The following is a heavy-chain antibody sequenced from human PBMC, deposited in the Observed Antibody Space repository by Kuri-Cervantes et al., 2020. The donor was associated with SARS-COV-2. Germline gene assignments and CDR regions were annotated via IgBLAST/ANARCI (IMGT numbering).Heavy chain of an antibody. D-gene: IGHD3-10*01. CDR1: GYTFTGYY. Sequence: GGSLRLSCEASGYTFTGYYMHWVRQAPGQGLEWMGWINPNSGGTNYAQKFQGRVTMTRDTSISTAYMELSRLRSDDTAVYYCARDAVRGGECETTHKPPCMDAEDMDVWDQGTMVTVSS. CDR3: ARDAVRGGECETTHKPPCMDAEDMDV. V-gene: IGHV1-2*02. J-gene: IGHJ6*02. CDR2: INPNSGGT.